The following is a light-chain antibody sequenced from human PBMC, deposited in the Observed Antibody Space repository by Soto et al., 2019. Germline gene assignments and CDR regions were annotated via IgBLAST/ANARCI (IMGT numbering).Light chain of an antibody. Sequence: QSVLTQPPSVSGAPGQRVTISCSGSSSNIGAGYDVNWYRQLPGTAPKLLIYGNSNRPSGVPDRFSGSKSGTSASLAITGLQAEDEADYYCQSYDSSLSDVVFGGGTKLTVL. CDR1: SSNIGAGYD. V-gene: IGLV1-40*01. J-gene: IGLJ2*01. CDR3: QSYDSSLSDVV. CDR2: GNS.